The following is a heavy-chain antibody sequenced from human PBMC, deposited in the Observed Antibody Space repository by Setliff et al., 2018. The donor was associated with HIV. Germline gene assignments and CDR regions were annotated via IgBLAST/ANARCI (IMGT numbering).Heavy chain of an antibody. V-gene: IGHV1-46*01. J-gene: IGHJ1*01. CDR1: GYTFTSYY. CDR2: TNPSSGST. CDR3: ARDPAPSSSASYFQH. D-gene: IGHD6-6*01. Sequence: AASVKVSCKASGYTFTSYYMHWVRQAPGQGLEWMGITNPSSGSTTYAQKFQGRVTMTRDTSTSTVYMELSSLRSEDTAVYYCARDPAPSSSASYFQHWGQGTPVTVSS.